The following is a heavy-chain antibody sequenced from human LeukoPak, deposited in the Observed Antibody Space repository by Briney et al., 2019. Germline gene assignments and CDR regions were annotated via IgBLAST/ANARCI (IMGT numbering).Heavy chain of an antibody. Sequence: SETLSLTCAVYGGSFSGYYWSWIRQPPGKGLEWIGEINHSGSTNYNPFLKSRVTLSIDKSKNQFSLNLNSVTAADTAVYYCARARRDSGYYKVDYWGQGTLVTVSS. V-gene: IGHV4-34*01. D-gene: IGHD3-3*01. J-gene: IGHJ4*02. CDR3: ARARRDSGYYKVDY. CDR1: GGSFSGYY. CDR2: INHSGST.